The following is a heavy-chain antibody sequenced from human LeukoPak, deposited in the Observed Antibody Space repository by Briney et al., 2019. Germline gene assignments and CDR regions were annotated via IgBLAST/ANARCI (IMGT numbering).Heavy chain of an antibody. D-gene: IGHD2-8*01. J-gene: IGHJ4*02. Sequence: SVKVSCKASGGTFSSYTISWVRQAPGQGREWMGRIIPILGIANYAQKFQGRVTITADKSTSTAYMELSSLRSEDTAVYCCARTSCNGYFDYWGQGTLVTVSS. CDR2: IIPILGIA. CDR3: ARTSCNGYFDY. CDR1: GGTFSSYT. V-gene: IGHV1-69*02.